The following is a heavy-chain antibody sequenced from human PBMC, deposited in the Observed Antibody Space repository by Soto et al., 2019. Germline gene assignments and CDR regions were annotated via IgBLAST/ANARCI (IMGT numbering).Heavy chain of an antibody. CDR3: ARGGEHWGIPGGMDV. V-gene: IGHV4-4*02. D-gene: IGHD7-27*01. CDR1: GGSISSSNW. J-gene: IGHJ6*02. Sequence: PSETLSLTCAVSGGSISSSNWWSWVRQPPGKGLEWIGEIYHSGSTNYNPSLKSRVTISVDKSKNQFSLKLSSVTAADTAVYYCARGGEHWGIPGGMDVWGQGTTVTVSS. CDR2: IYHSGST.